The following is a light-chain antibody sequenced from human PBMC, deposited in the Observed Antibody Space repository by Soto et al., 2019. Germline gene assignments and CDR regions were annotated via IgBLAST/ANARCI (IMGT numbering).Light chain of an antibody. Sequence: EIVLTQSPATLSLSPGERATLSCRASQSVSSYLAWYQQKPGQAPRLLIYDASNRATGIPARFSGSGSGPGFTLTIRCLEPEDFAVYYCQQRSTSELTFGGGTKVELK. V-gene: IGKV3-11*01. J-gene: IGKJ4*01. CDR3: QQRSTSELT. CDR1: QSVSSY. CDR2: DAS.